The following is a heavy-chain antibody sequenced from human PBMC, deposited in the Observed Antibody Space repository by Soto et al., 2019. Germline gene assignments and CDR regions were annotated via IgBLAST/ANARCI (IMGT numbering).Heavy chain of an antibody. V-gene: IGHV4-39*01. CDR3: ARATKRGYCSGGSCYSRQQFDY. J-gene: IGHJ4*02. CDR2: IYYSGST. D-gene: IGHD2-15*01. Sequence: QLQLQESGPGLVKPSETLSLTCTVSGGSISSSSYYWGWIRQPPGKGLEWIGSIYYSGSTYYNPSLESRVYTSVDTYRKQSSMKLRSVTAADTAVYYCARATKRGYCSGGSCYSRQQFDYWGQGTLVTVSS. CDR1: GGSISSSSYY.